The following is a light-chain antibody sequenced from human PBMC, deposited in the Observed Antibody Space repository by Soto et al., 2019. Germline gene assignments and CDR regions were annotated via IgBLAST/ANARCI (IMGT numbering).Light chain of an antibody. V-gene: IGKV3-15*01. Sequence: EIVMTQSPATLSVSPGERATLSCRASQSVSSNLAWYQQKPGQAPRPLIYGASTRATGIPARFSGSGSGTEFTITINSLQSEDYAVYYCQQYNNWPPTFGQGTRLEIK. J-gene: IGKJ5*01. CDR3: QQYNNWPPT. CDR1: QSVSSN. CDR2: GAS.